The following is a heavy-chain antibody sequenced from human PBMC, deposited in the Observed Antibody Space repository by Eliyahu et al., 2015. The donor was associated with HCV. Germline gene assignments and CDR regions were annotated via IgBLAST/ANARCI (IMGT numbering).Heavy chain of an antibody. D-gene: IGHD2-21*02. CDR2: INPNSGGT. V-gene: IGHV1-2*04. CDR3: ARSRLLSVVTAYIDRTQAIDY. J-gene: IGHJ4*02. Sequence: QVQLVQSGAEVKKPGASVKVSCKASGYTFTXSYXXWXRQAPGQGLEWMGWINPNSGGTNYAQKXQGWVTMTRDTSISTAYMELSRLRSDDTAVYYCARSRLLSVVTAYIDRTQAIDYWGQGTLVTVSS. CDR1: GYTFTXSY.